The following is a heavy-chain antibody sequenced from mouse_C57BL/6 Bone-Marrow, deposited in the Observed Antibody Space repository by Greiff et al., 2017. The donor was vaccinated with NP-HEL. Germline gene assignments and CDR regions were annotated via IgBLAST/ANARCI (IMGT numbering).Heavy chain of an antibody. CDR3: ARISYYFDY. CDR1: GYTFTSYG. V-gene: IGHV1-81*01. CDR2: IYPRSGNT. Sequence: QVQLKESGAELARPGASVKLSCKASGYTFTSYGISWVKQRTGQGLEWTGEIYPRSGNTYYNEKFKGKATLTADKSSSTAYMELRSLTSEDSAVYFCARISYYFDYWGQGTTLTVSS. J-gene: IGHJ2*01.